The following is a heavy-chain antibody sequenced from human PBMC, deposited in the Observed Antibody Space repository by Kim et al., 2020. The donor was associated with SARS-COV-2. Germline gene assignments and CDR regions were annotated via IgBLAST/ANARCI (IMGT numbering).Heavy chain of an antibody. CDR3: ARDRVSDYVLYFDY. CDR2: INAGNGNT. CDR1: GYTFTSYA. V-gene: IGHV1-3*01. D-gene: IGHD4-17*01. Sequence: ASVKVSCKASGYTFTSYAMHWVRQAPGQRLEWMGWINAGNGNTKYSQKFQGRVTITRDTSASTAYMERSSLRSEDTAVYYCARDRVSDYVLYFDYWGQGTLVTVSS. J-gene: IGHJ4*02.